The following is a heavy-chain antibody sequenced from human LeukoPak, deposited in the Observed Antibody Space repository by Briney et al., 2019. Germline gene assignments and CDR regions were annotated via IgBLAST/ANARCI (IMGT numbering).Heavy chain of an antibody. V-gene: IGHV4-34*01. Sequence: SETLSLTCAVYGGSFSGYYWSWIRQPPGKGLEWIGEINHSGSTNYNPSLKSRVTISVDTSKNQFSLKLSSVTAADTAVYYCARGYHRGIRGVIRTKPHNWFDPWGQGTLVTVSS. CDR1: GGSFSGYY. D-gene: IGHD3-10*01. CDR2: INHSGST. CDR3: ARGYHRGIRGVIRTKPHNWFDP. J-gene: IGHJ5*02.